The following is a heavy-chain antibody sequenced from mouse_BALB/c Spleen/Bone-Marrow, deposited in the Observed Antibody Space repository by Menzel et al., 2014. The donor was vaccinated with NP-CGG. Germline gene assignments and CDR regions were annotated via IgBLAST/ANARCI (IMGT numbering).Heavy chain of an antibody. CDR2: ISNGGGST. V-gene: IGHV5-12-2*01. Sequence: EVKLVESGGGLVQPGGSLKLSCAASGFTFSSYTTSWVRQTPEKRLEWVAYISNGGGSTHYPDTVKGRFTISRDNAKNTLYLQMSSLKSEDTAMYYCARHPIYYYGSSWGNYAMDYWGQGTSVTVSS. CDR1: GFTFSSYT. D-gene: IGHD1-1*01. CDR3: ARHPIYYYGSSWGNYAMDY. J-gene: IGHJ4*01.